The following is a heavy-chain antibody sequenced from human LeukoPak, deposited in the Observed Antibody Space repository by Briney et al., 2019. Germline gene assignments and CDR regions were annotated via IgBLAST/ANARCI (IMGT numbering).Heavy chain of an antibody. D-gene: IGHD4-17*01. CDR2: IIPIFGTA. V-gene: IGHV1-69*01. J-gene: IGHJ4*02. CDR3: ARASDYGEQSADY. Sequence: ASVKVSCKASGGTFSSYAISWVRQAPGQGLEWMGGIIPIFGTANYAQKFQGRVTITADESTSTAYMELSGLRSEDTAVYYCARASDYGEQSADYWGQGTLVTVSS. CDR1: GGTFSSYA.